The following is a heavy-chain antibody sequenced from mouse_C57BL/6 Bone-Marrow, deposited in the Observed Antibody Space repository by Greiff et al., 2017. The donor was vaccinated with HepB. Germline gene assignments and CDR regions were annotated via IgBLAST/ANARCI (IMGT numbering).Heavy chain of an antibody. CDR1: GYTFTDYY. Sequence: QVQLKHSGAELVRPGASVKLSCKASGYTFTDYYINWVKQRPGQGLEWIARIYPGSGNTYYNEKFKGKATLTAEKSSSTAYMQLSSLTSEDSAVYFCARYPTDGYYWYFDVWGTGTTVTVSS. CDR3: ARYPTDGYYWYFDV. V-gene: IGHV1-76*01. D-gene: IGHD2-3*01. CDR2: IYPGSGNT. J-gene: IGHJ1*03.